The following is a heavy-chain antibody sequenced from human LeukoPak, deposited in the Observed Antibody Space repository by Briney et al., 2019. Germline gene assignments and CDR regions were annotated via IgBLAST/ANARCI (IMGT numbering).Heavy chain of an antibody. D-gene: IGHD2-2*01. Sequence: ASVKVSCKASGYTFTSYGISWVRQAPGQGLEWMGWISAYNGNTNYAQKLQGRVTVTTDTSTSTAYMELRSLRSDDTAVYYCARCPVSIVVVPAAPPSFYYYYYMDVWGKGTTVTVSS. V-gene: IGHV1-18*01. J-gene: IGHJ6*03. CDR1: GYTFTSYG. CDR3: ARCPVSIVVVPAAPPSFYYYYYMDV. CDR2: ISAYNGNT.